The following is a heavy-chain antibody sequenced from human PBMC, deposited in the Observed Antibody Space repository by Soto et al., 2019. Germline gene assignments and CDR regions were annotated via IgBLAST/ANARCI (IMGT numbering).Heavy chain of an antibody. D-gene: IGHD3-16*01. J-gene: IGHJ6*02. Sequence: ASVKVSCKASGYTFTSYYMHWVRQAPGQGLEWMGIINPSGGSTSYAQKFQGRVTMTRDTSTSTVYMELGSLRSEDTAVYYCARSSTFRGVGEYYYGMDVWGQGTTVTVS. CDR3: ARSSTFRGVGEYYYGMDV. V-gene: IGHV1-46*01. CDR2: INPSGGST. CDR1: GYTFTSYY.